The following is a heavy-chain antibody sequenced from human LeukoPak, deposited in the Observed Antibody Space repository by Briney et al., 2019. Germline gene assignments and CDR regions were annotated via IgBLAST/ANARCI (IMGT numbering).Heavy chain of an antibody. D-gene: IGHD6-19*01. Sequence: GGSLRLSCSASGFTFSSHAMHWVRQAPGKRLEYVSAISANGDSTYYPDSVRGRLTISRDNSKNTLYLQMNSLRAEDTAVYYCARERRSSGWYGAFDMRGQGTMVTVSS. J-gene: IGHJ3*02. CDR1: GFTFSSHA. CDR3: ARERRSSGWYGAFDM. CDR2: ISANGDST. V-gene: IGHV3-64*04.